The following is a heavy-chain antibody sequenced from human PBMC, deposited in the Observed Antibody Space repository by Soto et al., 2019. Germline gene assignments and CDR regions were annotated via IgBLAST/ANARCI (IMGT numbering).Heavy chain of an antibody. CDR1: GFHFSGYG. CDR3: ARHLGRIEAARFDY. J-gene: IGHJ4*02. V-gene: IGHV3-30*03. CDR2: ISYDGSNK. D-gene: IGHD2-15*01. Sequence: GGSISLSWGAAGFHFSGYGMHLVRPAPGKGLEWVAVISYDGSNKYYADSVKGRFTISRDNSKNTLYLQMNRLRVEDTAVYYCARHLGRIEAARFDYWGRGTLVTVSS.